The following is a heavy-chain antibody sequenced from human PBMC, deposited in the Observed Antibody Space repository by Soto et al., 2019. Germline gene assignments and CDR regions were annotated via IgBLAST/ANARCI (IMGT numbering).Heavy chain of an antibody. D-gene: IGHD2-15*01. Sequence: QVQLVESGGGLVQPGGSLRLSCAASGFTFSDYYMSWIRQAPGKGLEWVSYISGSGSTIYYADSVKGRFTISRDNAKNSLHMQRNSMRAEGTAVYYWASGVAASHFYCYYMDVWGKGTTVTVSS. CDR2: ISGSGSTI. CDR3: ASGVAASHFYCYYMDV. CDR1: GFTFSDYY. V-gene: IGHV3-11*01. J-gene: IGHJ6*03.